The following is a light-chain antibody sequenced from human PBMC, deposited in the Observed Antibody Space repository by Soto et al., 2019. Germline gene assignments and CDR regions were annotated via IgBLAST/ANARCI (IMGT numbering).Light chain of an antibody. CDR2: DAS. Sequence: DIQMTQSPSSLSASVGDRVTITCQASEDISNYLNWFQQRPGKAPNLLIFDASNLATGVPSRFSGGGSGTVFTLTISSLQPEDFATYFCQQHDTLPFTFGPGTKVDIK. CDR1: EDISNY. CDR3: QQHDTLPFT. V-gene: IGKV1-33*01. J-gene: IGKJ3*01.